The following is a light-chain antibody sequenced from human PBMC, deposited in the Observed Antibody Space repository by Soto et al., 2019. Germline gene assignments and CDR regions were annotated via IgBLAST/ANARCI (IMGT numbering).Light chain of an antibody. CDR3: QQYNGYSQA. V-gene: IGKV1-5*03. Sequence: DIQITQSPSTLSGSVGDRFTITCRASQTISSWLAWYQQKPGKAPKLLIYQASTLASGVPSRFSGGGSGTEFTLTISSLQPDDFAIYYCQQYNGYSQAFGQGAKVDIK. J-gene: IGKJ1*01. CDR2: QAS. CDR1: QTISSW.